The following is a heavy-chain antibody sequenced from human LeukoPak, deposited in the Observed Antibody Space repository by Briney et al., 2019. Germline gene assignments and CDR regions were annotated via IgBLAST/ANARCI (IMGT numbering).Heavy chain of an antibody. Sequence: SGTLSLTCAVYGGSFSGYYWSWIRQPPGKGLEWIGYIYYSGSTYYNPSLKSRVTISVDTSKNQFSLKLSSVTAADTAVYYCARVQWAVTGAFDIWGQGTMVTVSS. V-gene: IGHV4-30-4*08. CDR2: IYYSGST. CDR3: ARVQWAVTGAFDI. J-gene: IGHJ3*02. D-gene: IGHD1-20*01. CDR1: GGSFSGYY.